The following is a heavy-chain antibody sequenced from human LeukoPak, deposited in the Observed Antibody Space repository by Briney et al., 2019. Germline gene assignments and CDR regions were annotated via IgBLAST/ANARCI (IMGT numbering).Heavy chain of an antibody. D-gene: IGHD3-22*01. J-gene: IGHJ3*01. CDR2: VYYSGRT. V-gene: IGHV4-61*01. Sequence: SETLSLTCAVSGDSVSSDSYYWHWIRRSPGKGLEWVGFVYYSGRTKYNPSLKGRVAMSIDTSKNQVSLRLRSVTAADTAMYFCVGEASTSYYDSSGYYRQTETFDVWGLGTMVTVSS. CDR1: GDSVSSDSYY. CDR3: VGEASTSYYDSSGYYRQTETFDV.